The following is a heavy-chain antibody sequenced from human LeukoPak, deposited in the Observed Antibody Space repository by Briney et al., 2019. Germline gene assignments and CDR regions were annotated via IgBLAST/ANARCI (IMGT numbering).Heavy chain of an antibody. CDR2: IIPILGIA. Sequence: SVKVSCKASGGTFSSYAISWVRQAPGQGLEWMGRIIPILGIANYAQKFQGRVTITADKSTSTAYMELSSLRSEDTAVYYCAREGYSSAIEGAFDIWGQGTMVTVSS. V-gene: IGHV1-69*04. CDR1: GGTFSSYA. CDR3: AREGYSSAIEGAFDI. J-gene: IGHJ3*02. D-gene: IGHD6-19*01.